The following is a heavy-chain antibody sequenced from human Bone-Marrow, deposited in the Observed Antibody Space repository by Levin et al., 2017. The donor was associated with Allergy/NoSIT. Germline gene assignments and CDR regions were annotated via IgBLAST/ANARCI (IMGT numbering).Heavy chain of an antibody. CDR1: GASISSSNW. CDR2: IFHSGIA. Sequence: PGGSLRLSCAVSGASISSSNWWTWVRQTPGGGLEWIGEIFHSGIANYNPSLKSRILISVDKSKNHFSLNLKSVTAADTALYYCTRRNSSWATFTFDIWGHGTMVTVS. J-gene: IGHJ3*02. CDR3: TRRNSSWATFTFDI. V-gene: IGHV4-4*02. D-gene: IGHD1/OR15-1a*01.